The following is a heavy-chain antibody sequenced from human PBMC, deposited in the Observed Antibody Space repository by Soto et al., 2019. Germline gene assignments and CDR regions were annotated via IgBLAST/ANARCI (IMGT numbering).Heavy chain of an antibody. CDR2: INPSGGST. Sequence: ASVKVSCKASGYTFTSYYMHWVRQAPGQGLEWMGIINPSGGSTSYAQKFQGRVTMTRDTSTSTVYMELSSLRSEDTAVYYCALLHQGPYYYYYGMDVWGQGTTVTVSS. CDR1: GYTFTSYY. V-gene: IGHV1-46*01. J-gene: IGHJ6*02. CDR3: ALLHQGPYYYYYGMDV. D-gene: IGHD2-15*01.